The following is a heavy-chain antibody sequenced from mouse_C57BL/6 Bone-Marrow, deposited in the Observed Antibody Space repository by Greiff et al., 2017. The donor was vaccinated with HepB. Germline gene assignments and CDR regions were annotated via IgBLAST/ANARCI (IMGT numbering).Heavy chain of an antibody. CDR3: ARSDGYYEDWYFDV. D-gene: IGHD2-3*01. CDR1: GYTFTSYW. V-gene: IGHV1-55*01. J-gene: IGHJ1*03. Sequence: QVQLQQPGAELVKPGASVKMSCKASGYTFTSYWITWVKQRPGQGLEWIGDIYPGSGSTNYNEKFKSKATLTVDTSSSTAYMQLSSLTSEDSAVYYCARSDGYYEDWYFDVWGTGTTVTVSS. CDR2: IYPGSGST.